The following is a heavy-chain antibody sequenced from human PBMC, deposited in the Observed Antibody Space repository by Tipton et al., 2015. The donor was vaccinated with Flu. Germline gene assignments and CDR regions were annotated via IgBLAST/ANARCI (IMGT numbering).Heavy chain of an antibody. CDR2: ISSSGNRM. CDR3: ARDSMWTGAFDV. V-gene: IGHV3-48*03. Sequence: GSLRLSCAASGFTFSSYEMNWVRQAPGKGLEWVSYISSSGNRMDYADSVKGRFTISRDNADYSLYLQMDSLRAEDTAVYFCARDSMWTGAFDVWGQGTMVSVSS. J-gene: IGHJ3*01. CDR1: GFTFSSYE. D-gene: IGHD2/OR15-2a*01.